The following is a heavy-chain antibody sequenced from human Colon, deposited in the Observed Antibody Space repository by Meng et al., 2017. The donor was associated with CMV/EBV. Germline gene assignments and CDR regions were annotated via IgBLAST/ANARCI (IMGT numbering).Heavy chain of an antibody. J-gene: IGHJ2*01. CDR1: GGSINSSDYY. Sequence: VSGGSINSSDYYWGWIRQPPGKGLEWIASIHYTGSSYYIPSLKSRVTISVDTSKNQFSLNLSSVTAADTAVYYCARVRNRDWYFDLWGRGTLVTVSS. CDR2: IHYTGSS. CDR3: ARVRNRDWYFDL. V-gene: IGHV4-39*07.